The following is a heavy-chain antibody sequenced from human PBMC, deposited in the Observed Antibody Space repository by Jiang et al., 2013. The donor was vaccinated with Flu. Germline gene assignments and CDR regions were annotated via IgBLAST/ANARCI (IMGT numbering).Heavy chain of an antibody. CDR2: INHSGST. V-gene: IGHV4-34*01. D-gene: IGHD4-23*01. CDR1: GGSFSGYY. CDR3: ARGNARSTVVTGSFDY. J-gene: IGHJ4*02. Sequence: LLKPSETLSLTCAVYGGSFSGYYWSWIRQTPGKGLEWIGEINHSGSTKYNPSLKSRVTISVDTSKNQISLKLSSVTAADTAVYYCARGNARSTVVTGSFDYWGQGTQVTVSS.